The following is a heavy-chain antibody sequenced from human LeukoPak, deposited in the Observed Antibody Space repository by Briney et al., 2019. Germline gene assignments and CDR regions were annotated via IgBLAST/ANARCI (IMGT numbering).Heavy chain of an antibody. Sequence: GASVKVSCKASGYTFTSYGISWVRQAPGQGLEWMGWISAYNGNTNYAQKLQGRVTMTTDTSTSTAYMELRSLRSDDTAVYYCARDGGSYSRRPRNGAFDIWGQGTMVTVSS. J-gene: IGHJ3*02. V-gene: IGHV1-18*01. D-gene: IGHD1-26*01. CDR1: GYTFTSYG. CDR2: ISAYNGNT. CDR3: ARDGGSYSRRPRNGAFDI.